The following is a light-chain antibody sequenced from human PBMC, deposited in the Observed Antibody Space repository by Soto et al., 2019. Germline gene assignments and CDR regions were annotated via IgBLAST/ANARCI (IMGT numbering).Light chain of an antibody. CDR2: GAS. CDR3: QQYGSSPQLT. CDR1: RNINRK. J-gene: IGKJ4*01. Sequence: EIVMTQSPATLSVSPGERATLSCRASRNINRKLAWYQQKPGQAPRLLISGASTRATGIPARFSGSGSGTEFTLTISSLQSEDFAVYYCQQYGSSPQLTFGGGTKVEIK. V-gene: IGKV3-15*01.